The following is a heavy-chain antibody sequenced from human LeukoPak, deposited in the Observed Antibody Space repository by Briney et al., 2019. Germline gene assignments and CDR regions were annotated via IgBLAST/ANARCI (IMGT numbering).Heavy chain of an antibody. CDR2: IYYSGST. D-gene: IGHD3-16*02. CDR3: ARETYYDYVWGSYRYSDY. CDR1: GGSISSGDYY. Sequence: SETLSFTCTVSGGSISSGDYYWSWIRQPPGKGLEWIGYIYYSGSTYYNPSLKSRVTISVDTSKNQFSLKLSSVTAADTAVYYCARETYYDYVWGSYRYSDYWGQGTLVTVSS. V-gene: IGHV4-30-4*01. J-gene: IGHJ4*02.